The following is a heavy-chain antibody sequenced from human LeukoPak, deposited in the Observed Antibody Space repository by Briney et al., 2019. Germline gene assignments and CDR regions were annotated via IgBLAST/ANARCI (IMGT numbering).Heavy chain of an antibody. CDR3: AKEGDYYDSSGYYTQEPSRIDY. CDR2: ISGSGGST. Sequence: PGGSLRLSCAASGFTISSNYMSWVRQAPGKGLEWVSAISGSGGSTYYADSVKGRFTISRDNSKNTLYLQMNSLRAEDTAVYYCAKEGDYYDSSGYYTQEPSRIDYWGQGTLVTVSS. J-gene: IGHJ4*02. V-gene: IGHV3-23*01. D-gene: IGHD3-22*01. CDR1: GFTISSNY.